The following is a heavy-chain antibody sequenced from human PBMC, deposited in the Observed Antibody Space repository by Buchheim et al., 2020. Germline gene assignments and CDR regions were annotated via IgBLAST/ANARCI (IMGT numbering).Heavy chain of an antibody. J-gene: IGHJ4*02. CDR1: GGSFSGYY. D-gene: IGHD3-22*01. CDR3: ARVASTDYYDSSGYYYSFDY. CDR2: INHSGST. V-gene: IGHV4-34*01. Sequence: QVQLQQWGAGLLKPSETLSLTCAVYGGSFSGYYWSWIRQPPGKGLEWIGEINHSGSTNYNPSLKSRVTISVDTSKNQVYLKLSSVTAADTAVYYCARVASTDYYDSSGYYYSFDYWGQGTL.